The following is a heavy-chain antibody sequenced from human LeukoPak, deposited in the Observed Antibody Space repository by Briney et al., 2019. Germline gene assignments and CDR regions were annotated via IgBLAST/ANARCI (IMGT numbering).Heavy chain of an antibody. CDR1: RFTLCRYI. CDR3: ARVITVVMSGAFDI. V-gene: IGHV3-48*04. Sequence: GGGLTLSRVPSRFTLCRYIMNGVRPAPGTGLEWVSDIRSSGPITYYAGSVKCPFTITRDNAKNSLYLQMNSLRAEDTAVYYCARVITVVMSGAFDIWGQGTMVTVSS. D-gene: IGHD4-23*01. J-gene: IGHJ3*02. CDR2: IRSSGPIT.